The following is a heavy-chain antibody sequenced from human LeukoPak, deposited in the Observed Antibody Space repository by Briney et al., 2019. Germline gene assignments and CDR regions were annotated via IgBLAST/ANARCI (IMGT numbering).Heavy chain of an antibody. Sequence: ASVTVSCKVSGYTLTELSMHWVRQAPGKGLEWMGGFDPEDGETIYAQKFQGRVTMTEDTSTDTAYMELSSLRSEDTAVYYCATALYYYDSSGSYFDYWGQGTLVTVSS. CDR1: GYTLTELS. CDR2: FDPEDGET. V-gene: IGHV1-24*01. J-gene: IGHJ4*02. CDR3: ATALYYYDSSGSYFDY. D-gene: IGHD3-22*01.